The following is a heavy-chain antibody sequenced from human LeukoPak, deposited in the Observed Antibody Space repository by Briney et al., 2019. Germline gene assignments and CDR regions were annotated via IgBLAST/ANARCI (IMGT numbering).Heavy chain of an antibody. Sequence: ASETLSLTCTVSGGSISSYYWSWIRQPPGKGLEWIGYIYYSGSTNYNPSLKSRVTISVDTSKNQFSLKLTSVTAADTAVYYCARVLGVRGWFDPWGQGMLVIVSS. CDR2: IYYSGST. CDR1: GGSISSYY. J-gene: IGHJ5*02. CDR3: ARVLGVRGWFDP. V-gene: IGHV4-59*01. D-gene: IGHD3-10*01.